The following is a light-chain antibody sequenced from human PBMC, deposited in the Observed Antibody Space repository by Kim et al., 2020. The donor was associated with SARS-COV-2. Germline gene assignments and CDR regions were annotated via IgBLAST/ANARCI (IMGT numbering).Light chain of an antibody. V-gene: IGLV2-14*01. CDR1: SSDVGGHNF. CDR3: NSYTSSSTWV. CDR2: DVN. J-gene: IGLJ2*01. Sequence: QSALTQPASVSGSPGQSITISCTGTSSDVGGHNFVSWYQQHPGKAPKLMIYDVNKRPSGVSSRFSGSKSGNTASLTISGLQAEDEADYYCNSYTSSSTWVFGGWTQLTVL.